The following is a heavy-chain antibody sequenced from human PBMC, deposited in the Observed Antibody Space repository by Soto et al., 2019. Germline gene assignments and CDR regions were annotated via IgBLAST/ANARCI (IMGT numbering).Heavy chain of an antibody. V-gene: IGHV4-59*12. Sequence: SETLSLTCAVYGGSFSGYYWSWIRQPPGKGLEWIGYIYYSGSTNYNPSLKSRVTISVDTSKNQFSLKLSSVTAADTAVYYCARVRGGYANFDYWGQGTLVTVSS. D-gene: IGHD5-12*01. CDR1: GGSFSGYY. CDR2: IYYSGST. J-gene: IGHJ4*02. CDR3: ARVRGGYANFDY.